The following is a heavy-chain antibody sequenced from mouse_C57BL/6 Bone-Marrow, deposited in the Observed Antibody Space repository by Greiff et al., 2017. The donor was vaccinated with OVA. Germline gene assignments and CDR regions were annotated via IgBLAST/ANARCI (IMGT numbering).Heavy chain of an antibody. CDR1: GFTFSSYA. J-gene: IGHJ3*01. D-gene: IGHD1-1*02. CDR2: ISSGGDYI. CDR3: TRDRYGP. Sequence: EAMLVESGEGLVKPGGSLKLSCAASGFTFSSYAMSWVRQTPEKRLEWVAYISSGGDYIYYADTVKGRFTISRDNARHTLYLQMSSVKSEDTAMYYCTRDRYGPWGQGTLVTVS. V-gene: IGHV5-9-1*02.